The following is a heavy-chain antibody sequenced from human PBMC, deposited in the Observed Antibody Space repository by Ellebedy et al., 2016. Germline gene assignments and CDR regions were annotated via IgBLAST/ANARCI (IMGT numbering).Heavy chain of an antibody. V-gene: IGHV5-51*01. CDR3: ASNADAYNYAAYY. D-gene: IGHD5-24*01. J-gene: IGHJ4*02. Sequence: GGSLRLXXQASGYNCFGCWIGWVRQMPGKGLEWMGIIYPSDSDTRYSPSFQGQVTISADKSISTAYLQWSSLEASDTAMYYCASNADAYNYAAYYWGQGTLVTVSS. CDR2: IYPSDSDT. CDR1: GYNCFGCW.